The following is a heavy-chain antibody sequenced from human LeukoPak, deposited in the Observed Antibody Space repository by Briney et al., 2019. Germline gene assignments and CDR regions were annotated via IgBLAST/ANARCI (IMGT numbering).Heavy chain of an antibody. J-gene: IGHJ3*02. V-gene: IGHV3-53*04. CDR1: GFTVNSNY. Sequence: GGSLRLSCAASGFTVNSNYMSWVRQAPGKGLEWVSVIYSGGSTYYTGSVKGRFTISRHNSQNTLFLQMNSLRAEDTAVYYCARVGGLDAFDIWGQGTMVTVSS. D-gene: IGHD1-26*01. CDR2: IYSGGST. CDR3: ARVGGLDAFDI.